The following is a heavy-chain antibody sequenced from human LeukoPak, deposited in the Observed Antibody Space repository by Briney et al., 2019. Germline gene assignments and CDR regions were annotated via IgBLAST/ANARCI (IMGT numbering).Heavy chain of an antibody. CDR2: IYYSGST. J-gene: IGHJ3*02. D-gene: IGHD2/OR15-2a*01. Sequence: SETLSLTCTVSGGSISSSSYYWGWIRQPPGTGLEWIGSIYYSGSTYYNPSLKSRVTISVDTSKNQFSLKLSSVTAADTAVYYCARVSISSLTGAFDIWGQGTMVTVSS. V-gene: IGHV4-39*07. CDR3: ARVSISSLTGAFDI. CDR1: GGSISSSSYY.